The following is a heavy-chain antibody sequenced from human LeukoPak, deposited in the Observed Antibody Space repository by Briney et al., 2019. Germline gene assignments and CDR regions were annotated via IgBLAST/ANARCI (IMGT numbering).Heavy chain of an antibody. CDR3: AKVRGYSYGFSPDAFDI. CDR2: ISYDGTSI. V-gene: IGHV3-30*18. D-gene: IGHD5-18*01. CDR1: GFTFSTNG. Sequence: PGGSLRLSCAASGFTFSTNGIHWVRQAPGKGLEWVAVISYDGTSIYYADSVKGRFTISRDNSKNTLFLQMNSLRPEDTAVYYCAKVRGYSYGFSPDAFDIWGQGTMVTVSS. J-gene: IGHJ3*02.